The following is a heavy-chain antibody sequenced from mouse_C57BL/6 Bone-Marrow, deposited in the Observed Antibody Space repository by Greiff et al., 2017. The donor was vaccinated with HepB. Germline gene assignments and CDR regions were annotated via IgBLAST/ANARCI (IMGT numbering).Heavy chain of an antibody. D-gene: IGHD3-2*02. CDR2: IYPGSGST. CDR1: GYTFTSYW. J-gene: IGHJ2*01. V-gene: IGHV1-55*01. Sequence: QVQLKQPGAELVKPGASVKMSCKASGYTFTSYWITWVKQRPGQGLEWIGDIYPGSGSTNYNEKFKSKATLTVDTSSSTAYMQLSSLTSEDSAVYYCARRYGQLRLENYFDYWGQGTTLTVSS. CDR3: ARRYGQLRLENYFDY.